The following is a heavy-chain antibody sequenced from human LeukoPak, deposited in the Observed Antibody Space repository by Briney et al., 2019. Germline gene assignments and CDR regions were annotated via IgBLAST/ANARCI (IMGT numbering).Heavy chain of an antibody. Sequence: GGSLRLSCAASGFDFGDYAMHWVRQAPGRGLEWVSSISWDGGVKGYVDSVKGRFTISRDNGKKSLYLQMDSLRTDDTALYYCAKDNEGGTYFFDYMDVWGKGTTVTVSS. J-gene: IGHJ6*03. V-gene: IGHV3-9*01. CDR1: GFDFGDYA. D-gene: IGHD3-9*01. CDR2: ISWDGGVK. CDR3: AKDNEGGTYFFDYMDV.